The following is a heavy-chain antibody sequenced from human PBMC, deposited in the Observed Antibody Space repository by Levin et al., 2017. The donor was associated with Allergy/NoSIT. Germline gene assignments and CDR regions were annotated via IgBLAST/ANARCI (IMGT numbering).Heavy chain of an antibody. CDR2: ISSSSSYI. V-gene: IGHV3-21*01. CDR3: ARDLGYGSPFDY. D-gene: IGHD5-18*01. J-gene: IGHJ4*02. Sequence: GESLKISCAASGFTFSSYSMNWVRQAPGKGLEWVSSISSSSSYISYADSVKGRFTISRDNAKNSLYLQMNSLRAEDTAVYYCARDLGYGSPFDYWGQGTLVTVS. CDR1: GFTFSSYS.